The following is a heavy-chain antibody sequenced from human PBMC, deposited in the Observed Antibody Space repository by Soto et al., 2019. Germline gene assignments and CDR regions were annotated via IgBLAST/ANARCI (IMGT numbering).Heavy chain of an antibody. Sequence: QVQLQESGPGLVKPSETLSLTCTVSGGSVSSGSYYWSWIRQPPGKGLEWIGYIYYSGSTNYNPSLKSRVTLSVDTSKNQFSLKLSSVTAADTAVYYCARQTQGYCSSTSCVSWFDPWGQGTLVTVSS. D-gene: IGHD2-2*01. V-gene: IGHV4-61*01. J-gene: IGHJ5*02. CDR2: IYYSGST. CDR3: ARQTQGYCSSTSCVSWFDP. CDR1: GGSVSSGSYY.